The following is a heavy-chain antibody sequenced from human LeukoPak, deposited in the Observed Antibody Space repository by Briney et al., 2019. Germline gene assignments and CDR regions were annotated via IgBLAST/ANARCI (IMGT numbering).Heavy chain of an antibody. CDR2: IYHGGST. CDR3: ARTAGAGYSSGWYMDV. J-gene: IGHJ6*03. V-gene: IGHV4-30-2*01. D-gene: IGHD6-25*01. Sequence: PSQTLSLTCAVSGGSISSGGFSWGWLRPPPGKGLEWIGFIYHGGSTHSNPSPKSRVTISVNRSKKQFSLKLSPVTAADTAVYYCARTAGAGYSSGWYMDVWGKGTTVTVSS. CDR1: GGSISSGGFS.